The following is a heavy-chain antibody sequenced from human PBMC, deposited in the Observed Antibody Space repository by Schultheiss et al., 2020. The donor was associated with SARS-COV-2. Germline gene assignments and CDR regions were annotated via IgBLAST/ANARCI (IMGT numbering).Heavy chain of an antibody. V-gene: IGHV1-18*01. CDR3: ASLYPTYYGMDV. Sequence: GESLKISCKASGYTFTSYGISWVRQAPGQGLEWMGWISAYNGNTNYAQKLQGRVTMTTDTSTSTAYMELRSLRSDDTAVYYCASLYPTYYGMDVWGQGTTVTVSS. D-gene: IGHD2-8*01. CDR1: GYTFTSYG. J-gene: IGHJ6*02. CDR2: ISAYNGNT.